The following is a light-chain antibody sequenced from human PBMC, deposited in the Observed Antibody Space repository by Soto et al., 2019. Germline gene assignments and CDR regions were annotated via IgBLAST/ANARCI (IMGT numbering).Light chain of an antibody. V-gene: IGKV1-5*01. CDR3: KQYNAYPWT. CDR1: QSITNW. Sequence: DIQMTQSPSTLSASVGDRVTITCRASQSITNWLAWYQQKPGKAPKLLMYDAYSFHSGVQSRFSGSGSGTEFTLTIRSLQPDDFATYYCKQYNAYPWTFGLGTKVDIK. J-gene: IGKJ1*01. CDR2: DAY.